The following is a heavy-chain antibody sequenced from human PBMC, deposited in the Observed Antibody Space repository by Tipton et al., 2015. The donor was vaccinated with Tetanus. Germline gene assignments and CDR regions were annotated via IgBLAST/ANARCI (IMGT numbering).Heavy chain of an antibody. D-gene: IGHD3-10*01. CDR2: IYNTGNT. Sequence: TLSLTCTVSGGSISSTNYYWGWIRQPPGKGLEWIGSIYNTGNTYYNPALTSRVTMSVDTSMIQFSLKLRSLTAADTAVYYCAFKPDYFGTGSPPFDYWGQGPLVTVSS. J-gene: IGHJ4*02. CDR1: GGSISSTNYY. CDR3: AFKPDYFGTGSPPFDY. V-gene: IGHV4-39*01.